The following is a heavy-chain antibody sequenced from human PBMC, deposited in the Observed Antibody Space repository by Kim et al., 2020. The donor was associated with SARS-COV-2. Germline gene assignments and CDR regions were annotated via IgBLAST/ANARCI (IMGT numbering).Heavy chain of an antibody. CDR3: ARDRQSGWSPRFYYYYYIDV. Sequence: ASVKVSCKASGYTFTGYYMHWVRQAPGQGLEWMGWINPNSGGTNYAQKFQGRVTMTRDTSISTAYMELSRLRSDDTAVYYCARDRQSGWSPRFYYYYYIDVWGKGTTVTVSS. D-gene: IGHD6-19*01. CDR2: INPNSGGT. V-gene: IGHV1-2*02. J-gene: IGHJ6*03. CDR1: GYTFTGYY.